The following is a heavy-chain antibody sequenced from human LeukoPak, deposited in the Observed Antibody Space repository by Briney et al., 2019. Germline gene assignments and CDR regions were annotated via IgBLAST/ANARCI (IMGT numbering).Heavy chain of an antibody. CDR2: ISGSGGST. CDR3: TRGGISYYDFWSGRYYFDY. Sequence: PGGSLRLSCAASGFTFSSYAMSWVRQAPGKGLEWVSAISGSGGSTYYADSVKGRFTISRDNSKNTLYLQMNSLKTEDTAVYYCTRGGISYYDFWSGRYYFDYWGQGTLVTVSS. CDR1: GFTFSSYA. D-gene: IGHD3-3*01. J-gene: IGHJ4*02. V-gene: IGHV3-23*01.